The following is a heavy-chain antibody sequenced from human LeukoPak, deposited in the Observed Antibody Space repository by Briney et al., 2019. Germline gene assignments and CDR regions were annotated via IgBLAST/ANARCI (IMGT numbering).Heavy chain of an antibody. CDR3: ARDYAKYSSSNGIFDY. Sequence: GGSLRLSCAASGFTISNNYMSWVRQAPGKGLEWVSIIYSGGSTYYAGSVKGRFTISRDNSKNTLYLQMNSLRAEDTAVYYCARDYAKYSSSNGIFDYWGQGTLVTVSS. CDR1: GFTISNNY. D-gene: IGHD6-6*01. CDR2: IYSGGST. J-gene: IGHJ4*02. V-gene: IGHV3-66*01.